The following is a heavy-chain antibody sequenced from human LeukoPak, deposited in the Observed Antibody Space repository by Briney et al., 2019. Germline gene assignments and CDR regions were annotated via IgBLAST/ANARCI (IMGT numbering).Heavy chain of an antibody. V-gene: IGHV3-23*01. CDR3: ATDYNSAWPGAEYFQH. CDR2: ISGSGDFT. D-gene: IGHD3-22*01. J-gene: IGHJ1*01. CDR1: EFTFSSYS. Sequence: GGSLRLSCAASEFTFSSYSMSWVRQAPGQGLECVAGISGSGDFTNCADSVKGRFTISRDNSKNTLYLKINSLRAEDTAVYYCATDYNSAWPGAEYFQHWGRGTLVTVSS.